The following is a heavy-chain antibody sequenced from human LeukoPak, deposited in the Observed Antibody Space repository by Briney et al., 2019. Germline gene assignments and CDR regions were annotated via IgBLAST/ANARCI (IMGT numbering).Heavy chain of an antibody. D-gene: IGHD2-21*01. J-gene: IGHJ4*02. Sequence: SETLSLTCTVSADSIVSFHWSWIRQSAGKGLEWIGRAFHSGTTKNPSLKSRVTMSLDTSKNLLSLTMTSVTAADTAIYFCARDGHIRGFDSWGQGTLVIVSS. CDR1: ADSIVSFH. CDR2: AFHSGTT. V-gene: IGHV4-4*07. CDR3: ARDGHIRGFDS.